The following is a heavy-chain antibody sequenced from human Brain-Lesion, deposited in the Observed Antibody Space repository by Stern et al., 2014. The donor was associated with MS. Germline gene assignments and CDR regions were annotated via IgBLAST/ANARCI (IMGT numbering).Heavy chain of an antibody. CDR1: GFTFGNYW. J-gene: IGHJ6*02. CDR2: LKDDGTEK. CDR3: ARVYNTIYGIVTQRGSGMDV. D-gene: IGHD3-3*01. V-gene: IGHV3-7*01. Sequence: EVQLLESGGGLVQPGGSLTISCTAAGFTFGNYWMTWVRQAPGKGLEWVANLKDDGTEKNYVASVKGRFTISRDNARNSLYLQMNSLRVEDTALYYCARVYNTIYGIVTQRGSGMDVWGQGTTVIVSS.